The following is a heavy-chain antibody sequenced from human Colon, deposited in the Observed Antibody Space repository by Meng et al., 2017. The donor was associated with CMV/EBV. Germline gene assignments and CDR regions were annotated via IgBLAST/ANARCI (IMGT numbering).Heavy chain of an antibody. CDR2: IYPGDSET. J-gene: IGHJ5*02. CDR1: GYSFTRYW. D-gene: IGHD6-13*01. Sequence: QSLTLSCESSGYSFTRYWIGWVRQMPGKGLEWMGIIYPGDSETRYSQSLQGQVTISADRSISTAYLHWSSLKASDTAMYYCARHGIAAVGIPFYWFDPWGQGTLVTVSS. V-gene: IGHV5-51*01. CDR3: ARHGIAAVGIPFYWFDP.